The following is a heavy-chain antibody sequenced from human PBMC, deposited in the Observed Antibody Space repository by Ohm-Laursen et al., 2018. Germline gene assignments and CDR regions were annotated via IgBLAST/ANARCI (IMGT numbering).Heavy chain of an antibody. CDR1: GFTFSDYY. D-gene: IGHD4-11*01. J-gene: IGHJ6*02. Sequence: SLRLSCAASGFTFSDYYMSWIRQAPGKGLEWVSYISSSGSTIYYADSVKGRFTISRDNAKNSLYLQMNSLRAEDTALYYCAKAPLQSTYYYGMDVWGQGTTVTVSS. CDR2: ISSSGSTI. CDR3: AKAPLQSTYYYGMDV. V-gene: IGHV3-11*01.